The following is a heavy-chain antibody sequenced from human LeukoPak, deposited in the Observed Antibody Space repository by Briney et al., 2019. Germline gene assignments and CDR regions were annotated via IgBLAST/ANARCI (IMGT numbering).Heavy chain of an antibody. V-gene: IGHV4-61*05. J-gene: IGHJ4*02. CDR1: GGSISSSSHY. CDR2: IYYSGST. CDR3: ARTRYYDSYYFDY. Sequence: NTSETLSLTCTVFGGSISSSSHYWGWIRQSPGKGLEWIGHIYYSGSTNYNPSLKCRVTISVDTSKNQFSLKLSSVTAADTAVYYCARTRYYDSYYFDYWGQGTLVTVSS. D-gene: IGHD3-9*01.